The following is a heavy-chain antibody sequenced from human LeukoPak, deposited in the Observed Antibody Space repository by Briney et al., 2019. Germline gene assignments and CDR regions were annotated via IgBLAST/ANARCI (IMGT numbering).Heavy chain of an antibody. CDR1: GGSISSYY. V-gene: IGHV4-4*07. Sequence: PSETLSLTCTVSGGSISSYYWSWIRQPAGKGLEWIGRIYTSGSTNCNPSLKSRVTMSVDTSKNQFSLKLSSVTAADTAVYYCARDRWGGTIPGWAFDIWGQGTMVTVSS. CDR2: IYTSGST. J-gene: IGHJ3*02. D-gene: IGHD1-1*01. CDR3: ARDRWGGTIPGWAFDI.